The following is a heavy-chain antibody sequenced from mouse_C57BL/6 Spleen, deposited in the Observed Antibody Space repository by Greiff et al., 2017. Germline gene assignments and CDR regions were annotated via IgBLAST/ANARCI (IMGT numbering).Heavy chain of an antibody. CDR2: INPNNGGT. V-gene: IGHV1-26*01. CDR1: GYTFTDYY. CDR3: AIYGNYKGLDFDY. J-gene: IGHJ2*01. Sequence: EVQLQQSGPELVKPGASVKISCKASGYTFTDYYMNWVKQSHGKSLEWIGDINPNNGGTSYNQKFKGKATLTVDKSSSTAYMELSSLTSEDSAVYYCAIYGNYKGLDFDYWGQGTTLTVSS. D-gene: IGHD2-1*01.